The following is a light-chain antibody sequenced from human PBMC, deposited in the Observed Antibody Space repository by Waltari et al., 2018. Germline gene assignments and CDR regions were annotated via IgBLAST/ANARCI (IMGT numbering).Light chain of an antibody. J-gene: IGKJ2*01. V-gene: IGKV3-15*01. CDR1: QSVSST. Sequence: EIVMTQSPATLSVSPGERVTLSCRARQSVSSTLAWYQQKPGQAPTVLIYAASTRATGIPARFSGSGSGTEFTLTISSLQSEDFAVYYCQQYNNWPPMYTFGQGTKLEIK. CDR3: QQYNNWPPMYT. CDR2: AAS.